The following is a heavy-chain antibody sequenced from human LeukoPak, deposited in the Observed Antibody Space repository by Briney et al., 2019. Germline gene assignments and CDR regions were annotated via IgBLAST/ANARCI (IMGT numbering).Heavy chain of an antibody. Sequence: ASVKVSCKASGYTFTGYYMHWVRQAPGQGLEWMGWINPNSGGTNYAQKFQGRVTMTRDTSISTAYMELSRLRSDDTAVYYCARSDRYCSGGSCYRWFDPWGQGTLVTVSS. CDR2: INPNSGGT. V-gene: IGHV1-2*02. J-gene: IGHJ5*02. CDR1: GYTFTGYY. D-gene: IGHD2-15*01. CDR3: ARSDRYCSGGSCYRWFDP.